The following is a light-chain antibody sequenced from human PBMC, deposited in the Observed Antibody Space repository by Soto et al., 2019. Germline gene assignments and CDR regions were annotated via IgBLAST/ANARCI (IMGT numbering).Light chain of an antibody. Sequence: EIVLTQSPAILSLSPGERATLSCKASQSVSSYLTWYQQKPGQAPSLLIYSASNRATGIPARFSGSGSGTEFTLTISSLEPEDSAVYYCQQRSDWPITSGGGSKVDIK. J-gene: IGKJ4*01. CDR1: QSVSSY. CDR2: SAS. CDR3: QQRSDWPIT. V-gene: IGKV3-11*01.